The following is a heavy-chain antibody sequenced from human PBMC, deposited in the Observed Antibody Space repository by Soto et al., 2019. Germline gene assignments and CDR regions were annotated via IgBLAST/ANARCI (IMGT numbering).Heavy chain of an antibody. Sequence: QVQLQESGPGLVKPSETLSLTCIVSGGSVSSGSYYWSWIRQPPGKGLEWIGFIYYTGRTSYNPSLKSRVTISVDTSNNQFSLKLRSVTAADTAVYFCATMSSSGYPLDYWGRGTLVTVSS. CDR1: GGSVSSGSYY. V-gene: IGHV4-61*01. CDR3: ATMSSSGYPLDY. D-gene: IGHD3-22*01. J-gene: IGHJ4*02. CDR2: IYYTGRT.